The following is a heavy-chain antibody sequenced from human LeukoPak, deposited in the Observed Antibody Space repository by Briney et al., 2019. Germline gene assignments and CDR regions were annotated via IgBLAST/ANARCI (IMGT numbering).Heavy chain of an antibody. V-gene: IGHV3-7*01. Sequence: GGSLRLSCAASGFSFSAYWMTWVRQAPGPGWGWVPNINPGGSETYYVDPVKGRFSISRDNAKNLVYLQMNSLRAEDTAVYHCARFGYVAAVDVWGQGTPVTVSS. CDR1: GFSFSAYW. J-gene: IGHJ4*02. CDR2: INPGGSET. D-gene: IGHD2-15*01. CDR3: ARFGYVAAVDV.